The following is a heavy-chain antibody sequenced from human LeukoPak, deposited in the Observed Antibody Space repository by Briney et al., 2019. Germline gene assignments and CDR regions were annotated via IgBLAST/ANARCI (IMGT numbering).Heavy chain of an antibody. CDR2: LSRGMT. J-gene: IGHJ4*02. CDR3: VSDNSPYYFDF. V-gene: IGHV4-4*07. Sequence: SETLSLTCTVSGDSMSSYYWRWIRQPAGKGLEWIGRLSRGMTDYNPSLKSRVSMSLDTSKNHFSLELTSVTAANTAVYFCVSDNSPYYFDFWGPGSLVTVSS. CDR1: GDSMSSYY. D-gene: IGHD1-14*01.